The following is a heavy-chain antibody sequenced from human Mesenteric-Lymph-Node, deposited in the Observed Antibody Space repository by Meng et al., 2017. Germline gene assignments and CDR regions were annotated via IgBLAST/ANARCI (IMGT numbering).Heavy chain of an antibody. Sequence: QAQIQESGPCRVELSGSMSLTRAVSVGYISSHSYWSWVRQPPGKGLEWIGQVSHSGNAYDIPSLKSRLTMSVDWSKSQLSLWLNSVTAADTAVYYCARHGGYYQDLWGQGTLVTVSS. J-gene: IGHJ5*02. CDR2: VSHSGNA. CDR3: ARHGGYYQDL. D-gene: IGHD4-23*01. V-gene: IGHV4-4*02. CDR1: VGYISSHSY.